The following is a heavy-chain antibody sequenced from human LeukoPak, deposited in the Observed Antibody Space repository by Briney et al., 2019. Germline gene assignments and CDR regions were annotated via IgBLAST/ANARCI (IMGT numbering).Heavy chain of an antibody. CDR3: ARGYPGVGASDY. CDR2: ISSSSITI. CDR1: GFTFSSYS. J-gene: IGHJ4*02. Sequence: GGSLRLSCAASGFTFSSYSMNWVRQAPGKGLEWVSYISSSSITIYYADSVKGRFTISRDNAKNSLYLQMNSLRAEDTAVYYCARGYPGVGASDYWGQGTLVTVSS. D-gene: IGHD1-26*01. V-gene: IGHV3-48*04.